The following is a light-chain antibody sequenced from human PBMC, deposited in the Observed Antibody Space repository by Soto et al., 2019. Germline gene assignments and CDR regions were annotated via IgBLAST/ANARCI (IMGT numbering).Light chain of an antibody. CDR3: QQYNNWPPLT. CDR1: QSVSNK. Sequence: EIVMTQSPATLSVSPGERATLSCRASQSVSNKLAWYQRKPGQAPRLLIYGASTRATGIPARFSGSGSGTEFTLTISSLQSEDFAVYYCQQYNNWPPLTFGGGTKVEIK. CDR2: GAS. J-gene: IGKJ4*01. V-gene: IGKV3-15*01.